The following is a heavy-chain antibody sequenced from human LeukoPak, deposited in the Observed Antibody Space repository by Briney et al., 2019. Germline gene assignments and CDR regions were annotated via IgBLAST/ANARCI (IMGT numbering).Heavy chain of an antibody. CDR1: GFTFSDYY. D-gene: IGHD3-3*01. Sequence: GGSLRLSCAASGFTFSDYYMSWIRQAPGKGLEWVSYISSSGSTIYYADSVKGRFTISRDNAKNSLYLQMNSLRAEDTAVYYCARDRGSYDFWSMDRWFDPWGQGTLVTVSS. V-gene: IGHV3-11*01. CDR2: ISSSGSTI. J-gene: IGHJ5*02. CDR3: ARDRGSYDFWSMDRWFDP.